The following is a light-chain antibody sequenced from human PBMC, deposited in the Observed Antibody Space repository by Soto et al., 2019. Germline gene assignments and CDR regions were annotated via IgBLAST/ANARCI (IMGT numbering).Light chain of an antibody. CDR2: DVS. Sequence: QSALTQPRSVSGSPGQSVTISCTGTSNDVGGYDYVSWYQQHPGKAPKFMIYDVSKRPSGVPDRFSGSKSGNTASLTISGLQAEDEADYSCCSYAGSAVVFGGGTKVTVL. J-gene: IGLJ2*01. V-gene: IGLV2-11*01. CDR1: SNDVGGYDY. CDR3: CSYAGSAVV.